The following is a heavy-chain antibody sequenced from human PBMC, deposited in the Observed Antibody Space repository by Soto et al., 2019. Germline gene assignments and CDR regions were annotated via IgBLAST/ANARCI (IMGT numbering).Heavy chain of an antibody. Sequence: PSETLSLTRTVSGGSVSSRSYYWSWIRQPPGKGLEWIGHMYYSGTTNYQPSLKSRVTISADTSQNQFSLKLSSVSAADTAVYYCARGLVFGVAIPLLESWGQGTLVTVSS. V-gene: IGHV4-61*01. CDR2: MYYSGTT. CDR3: ARGLVFGVAIPLLES. CDR1: GGSVSSRSYY. D-gene: IGHD3-3*01. J-gene: IGHJ5*01.